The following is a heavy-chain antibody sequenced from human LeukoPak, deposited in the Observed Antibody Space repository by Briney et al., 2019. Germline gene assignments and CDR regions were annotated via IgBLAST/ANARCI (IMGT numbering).Heavy chain of an antibody. J-gene: IGHJ3*02. V-gene: IGHV4-34*12. CDR2: IFYSGGT. D-gene: IGHD3-10*01. Sequence: SETLSLTCAVYGGSFSGYYWSWIRQPPGKGLEWIGNIFYSGGTYYSPSLTSRVTISLATSRNQFSLKLNSVTAADTAVYYCAKSNGYGLVDIWGQGTMVTVSS. CDR3: AKSNGYGLVDI. CDR1: GGSFSGYY.